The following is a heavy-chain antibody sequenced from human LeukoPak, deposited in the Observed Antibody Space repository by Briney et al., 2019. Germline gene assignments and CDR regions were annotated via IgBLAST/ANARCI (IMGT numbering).Heavy chain of an antibody. CDR1: GFPFTGHF. CDR2: INPDAGDT. V-gene: IGHV1-2*02. CDR3: ARGSYLYESSGYFDY. J-gene: IGHJ4*02. Sequence: ASVVVSCKASGFPFTGHFFHWVRQAPGQGLEWMGWINPDAGDTEYAQGFQGRVTVTRDPSSGTVYMDLHSLRSDDTAIYYCARGSYLYESSGYFDYWGQGTLVAVSS. D-gene: IGHD3-22*01.